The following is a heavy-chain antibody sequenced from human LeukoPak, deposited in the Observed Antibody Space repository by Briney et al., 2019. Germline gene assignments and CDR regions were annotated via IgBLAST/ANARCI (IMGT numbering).Heavy chain of an antibody. D-gene: IGHD2-8*01. CDR3: ARDVSPNGVVDY. Sequence: SETLSLTCTVSGGSISSHYWSCIRQPPGKGLEWIGSIYYSGSTYDNPSLKSRATISVDTSRNQFSLKLSSVTAADTAVYYCARDVSPNGVVDYWGQGTLVTVSS. V-gene: IGHV4-59*11. CDR1: GGSISSHY. CDR2: IYYSGST. J-gene: IGHJ4*02.